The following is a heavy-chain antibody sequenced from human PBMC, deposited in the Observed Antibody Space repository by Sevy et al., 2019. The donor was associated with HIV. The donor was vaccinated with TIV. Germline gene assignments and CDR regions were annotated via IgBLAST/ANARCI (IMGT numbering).Heavy chain of an antibody. CDR3: AGGLWGSYSGNWFDP. D-gene: IGHD1-26*01. Sequence: SETLSLTCTVSGGSISSGGYYWSWIRQHPGKGLEWIGYIYYSGSTYYNPSPKSRVTISVDTSKNQFSLKLSSVTAADTAVYYCAGGLWGSYSGNWFDPWGQGTLVTVSS. V-gene: IGHV4-31*03. CDR2: IYYSGST. CDR1: GGSISSGGYY. J-gene: IGHJ5*02.